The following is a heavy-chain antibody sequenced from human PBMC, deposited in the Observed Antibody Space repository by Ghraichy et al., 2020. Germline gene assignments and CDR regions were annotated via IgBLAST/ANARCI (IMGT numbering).Heavy chain of an antibody. D-gene: IGHD2-2*01. V-gene: IGHV1-8*01. CDR3: ARGIVTAAPGFDY. J-gene: IGHJ4*02. CDR1: GYTFTSYD. Sequence: VKVSCKASGYTFTSYDINWVRQATGQGLEWMGWMNPNSGYTGYAEKFQGRVTMTRNTSINTAYMELSSLRSEDTAVYYCARGIVTAAPGFDYWGQGTLVTVSS. CDR2: MNPNSGYT.